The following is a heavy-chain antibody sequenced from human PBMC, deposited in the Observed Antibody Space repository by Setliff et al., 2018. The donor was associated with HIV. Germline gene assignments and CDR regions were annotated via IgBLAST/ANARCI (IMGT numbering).Heavy chain of an antibody. CDR1: GGSISSGSYY. Sequence: PSETLSLTCTVSGGSISSGSYYCTWLRQAAGKGLEWIGHFYTSGTTNYNPSLESRVTISVDTSKNQFSLKLRSVTAADTAVHYCARQPLYNDYDWRSYYFDYWGQGSLVTVSS. CDR3: ARQPLYNDYDWRSYYFDY. V-gene: IGHV4-61*09. CDR2: FYTSGTT. J-gene: IGHJ4*02. D-gene: IGHD5-12*01.